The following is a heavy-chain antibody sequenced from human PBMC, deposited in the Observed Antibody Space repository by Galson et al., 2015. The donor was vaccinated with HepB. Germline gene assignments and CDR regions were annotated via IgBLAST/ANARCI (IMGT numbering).Heavy chain of an antibody. V-gene: IGHV3-21*01. CDR3: ARDVYSSGWYGDYYYGMDV. J-gene: IGHJ6*02. CDR1: GFTFRSYA. Sequence: SLRLSCAVSGFTFRSYAMHWVRQAPGKGLEWVSSISSSSTYIYYADSVKGRFTISRDNAKNSLYLQMNSLRAEDTAVYYCARDVYSSGWYGDYYYGMDVWGQGTTVTVSS. CDR2: ISSSSTYI. D-gene: IGHD6-19*01.